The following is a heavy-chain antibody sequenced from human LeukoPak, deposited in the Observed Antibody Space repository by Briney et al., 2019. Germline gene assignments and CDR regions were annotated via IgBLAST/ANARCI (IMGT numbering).Heavy chain of an antibody. CDR1: GYTFINYD. CDR3: TRGRGGTIFRGYMDY. J-gene: IGHJ4*02. D-gene: IGHD3-10*01. CDR2: MNSNSGNT. Sequence: ASVKVSCKASGYTFINYDIMWVRQATGQGLEWMGWMNSNSGNTGYAQKFQGRVTMTRDTSMSTAYMELSSLRFEDTAVYYCTRGRGGTIFRGYMDYWGQGTLVTVSS. V-gene: IGHV1-8*01.